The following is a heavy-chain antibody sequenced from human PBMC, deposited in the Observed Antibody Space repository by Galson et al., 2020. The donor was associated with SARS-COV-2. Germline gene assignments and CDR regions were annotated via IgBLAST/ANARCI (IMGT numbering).Heavy chain of an antibody. CDR2: INPNSGGT. J-gene: IGHJ4*02. D-gene: IGHD3-16*02. Sequence: GASVKVSCKASGYTFTGYYMHWVRQAPGQGLEWMGWINPNSGGTNYAQKFQGRVTMTRDTSISTAYMELSRLRSDDTAVYYCARGHDYVWGSYRFNWGQGTLVTVSS. CDR3: ARGHDYVWGSYRFN. CDR1: GYTFTGYY. V-gene: IGHV1-2*02.